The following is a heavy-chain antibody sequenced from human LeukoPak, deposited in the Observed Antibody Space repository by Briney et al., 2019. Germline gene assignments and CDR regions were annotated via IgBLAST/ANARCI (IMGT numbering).Heavy chain of an antibody. D-gene: IGHD2-15*01. CDR2: IYTSGST. J-gene: IGHJ6*02. CDR3: ARGGYCSGGSCYLNPVVYYYYGMDV. Sequence: SETLSLTCTVSGGSISSYCWSWIRQPAGKGLEWIGRIYTSGSTNYNPSLKSRVTMSVDTSKNQFSLKLSSVTAADTAVYYCARGGYCSGGSCYLNPVVYYYYGMDVWGQGTTVTVSS. V-gene: IGHV4-4*07. CDR1: GGSISSYC.